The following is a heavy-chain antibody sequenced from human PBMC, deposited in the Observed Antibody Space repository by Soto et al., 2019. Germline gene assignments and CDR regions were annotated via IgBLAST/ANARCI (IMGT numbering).Heavy chain of an antibody. J-gene: IGHJ4*02. CDR3: ARHYPFGSGSYSPYYFDS. V-gene: IGHV4-39*01. CDR2: IYFSGSS. D-gene: IGHD3-10*01. CDR1: GGSISSSRYY. Sequence: LXLTFTFSGGSISSSRYYWGWIRQPPGNGLEWIGSIYFSGSSYYNPSLKSRVTIFVDTSKNQFSLKLSSVTAADTAVYYCARHYPFGSGSYSPYYFDSWGQGTLVTVYS.